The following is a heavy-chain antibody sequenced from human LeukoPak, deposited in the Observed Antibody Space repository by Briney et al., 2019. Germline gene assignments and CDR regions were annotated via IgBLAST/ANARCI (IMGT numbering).Heavy chain of an antibody. CDR2: ISSSGSTI. Sequence: PGGSLRLSCAASGFTFSSYEMNWVRQAPGKGLEWVSYISSSGSTIYYADSVGGRFTISRDNAKNSLFLQMNSLRAEDTAVYYCRFSYGLKPRSRDNFDYWGQGTLVTVSS. CDR1: GFTFSSYE. J-gene: IGHJ4*02. CDR3: RFSYGLKPRSRDNFDY. V-gene: IGHV3-48*03. D-gene: IGHD5-18*01.